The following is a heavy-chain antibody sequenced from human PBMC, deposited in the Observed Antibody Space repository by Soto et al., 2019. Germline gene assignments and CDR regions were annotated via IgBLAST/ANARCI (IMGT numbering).Heavy chain of an antibody. D-gene: IGHD3-10*01. CDR1: GDSINNYF. CDR2: ISYSGST. J-gene: IGHJ6*02. V-gene: IGHV4-59*01. Sequence: SETLSLTCTISGDSINNYFWNWIRQSPGKGLEWIGYISYSGSTSYNPSLQSRVTISSDTSKNQFSLELSSATAADTAVYYCARARQRDTGRGLDVWGQGTTVTVSS. CDR3: ARARQRDTGRGLDV.